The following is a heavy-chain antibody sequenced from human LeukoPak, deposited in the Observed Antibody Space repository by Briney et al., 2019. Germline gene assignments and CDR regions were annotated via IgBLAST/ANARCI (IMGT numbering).Heavy chain of an antibody. J-gene: IGHJ5*02. D-gene: IGHD3-22*01. CDR2: IWHSGTT. V-gene: IGHV4-30-2*01. Sequence: SETLSLTCAVSGGSISSSAYSWNWLRQPPGKGLEWIGYIWHSGTTYYNPSLKSRVTISVDTSKNQFSLKLRSVTAADTAVYYCARGRNYFDYSDYYFTWFDPWGQGTLVTVSS. CDR1: GGSISSSAYS. CDR3: ARGRNYFDYSDYYFTWFDP.